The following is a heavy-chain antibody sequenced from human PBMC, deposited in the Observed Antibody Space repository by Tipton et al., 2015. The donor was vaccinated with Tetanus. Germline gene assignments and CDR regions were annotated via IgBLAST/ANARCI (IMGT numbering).Heavy chain of an antibody. CDR1: GGTFNSYA. J-gene: IGHJ6*02. CDR3: VHQPIGYNYYYGLDV. CDR2: IFPQFGTS. D-gene: IGHD5-24*01. Sequence: QLVQSGAEVKKPGSSVRVSCKTSGGTFNSYAISWVRQAPGQGLEWMGGIFPQFGTSNYAPKFQDRVTMTADTSTGTVYMDLRSLRSDDTSVYFCVHQPIGYNYYYGLDVWGQGTPATVSS. V-gene: IGHV1-69*06.